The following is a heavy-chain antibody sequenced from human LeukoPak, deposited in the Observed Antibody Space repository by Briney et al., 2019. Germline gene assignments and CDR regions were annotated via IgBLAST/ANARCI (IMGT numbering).Heavy chain of an antibody. CDR1: GYSFSDSG. V-gene: IGHV1-18*01. CDR2: ISAYSGNT. J-gene: IGHJ3*02. CDR3: ARGENPLDAFDI. Sequence: ASVKVPRKASGYSFSDSGINWVRQAPGQGLEWMGWISAYSGNTYFAQKFQGRVTLTTDTSTSTGYMELRTLRSDDTAVYYCARGENPLDAFDIWGQGKIVTVSS.